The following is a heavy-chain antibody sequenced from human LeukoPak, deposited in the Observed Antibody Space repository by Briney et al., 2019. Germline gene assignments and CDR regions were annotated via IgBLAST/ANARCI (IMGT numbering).Heavy chain of an antibody. V-gene: IGHV3-30*18. Sequence: GGSLRLSCAASGFSSSNAWAVCVREAPGGGLEWVVVISYDGSNKYYADSEKGRFTISRDNSKNTLYLQMNRLRAEDTAVYYCAKDWDVLRNFDWVDYWGQGTLVTVSS. D-gene: IGHD3-9*01. CDR2: ISYDGSNK. CDR3: AKDWDVLRNFDWVDY. CDR1: GFSSSNAW. J-gene: IGHJ4*02.